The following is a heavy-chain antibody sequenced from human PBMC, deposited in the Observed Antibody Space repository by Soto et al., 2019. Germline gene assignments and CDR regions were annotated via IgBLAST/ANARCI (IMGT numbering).Heavy chain of an antibody. CDR3: AKGRSYYYYYGVDV. J-gene: IGHJ6*02. CDR1: GFSLSNYV. Sequence: PGGSLRLSCAASGFSLSNYVMNWVRQAPGKGLEWVSDIIDSGGSTYYADSVKGRFTISRDNSKSTLYLQMNSLRAEDTALYYCAKGRSYYYYYGVDVWGQGTTVTV. V-gene: IGHV3-23*01. CDR2: IIDSGGST.